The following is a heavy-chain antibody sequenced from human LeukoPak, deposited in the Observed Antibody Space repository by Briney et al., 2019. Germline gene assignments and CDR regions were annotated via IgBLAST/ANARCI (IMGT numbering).Heavy chain of an antibody. CDR1: GFTFSSYA. D-gene: IGHD6-19*01. J-gene: IGHJ4*03. Sequence: GGSLRLSCAASGFTFSSYAMHWVRQAPGKGLEYVSAISSNGGSTYYANSVKGRFTTSRDNSKNTLYLQMGSLRAEDMAVYYLAKGAGAMAGRYYFYHRGQGNLVHVS. V-gene: IGHV3-64*01. CDR3: AKGAGAMAGRYYFYH. CDR2: ISSNGGST.